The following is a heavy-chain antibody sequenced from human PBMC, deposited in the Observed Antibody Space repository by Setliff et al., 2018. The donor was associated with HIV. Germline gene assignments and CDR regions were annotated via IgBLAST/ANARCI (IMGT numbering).Heavy chain of an antibody. CDR1: GGTFSGYY. D-gene: IGHD4-17*01. CDR3: ARAAYGDYAGDYTGDSN. J-gene: IGHJ4*02. Sequence: SCKASGGTFSGYYWSWVRQPPGKGLEWIGEIDHSGSTNYNPSLKSRVTISVDTSKNQFSLKLSSVTAADTAVYYCARAAYGDYAGDYTGDSNWGQGTLVTVSS. V-gene: IGHV4-34*01. CDR2: IDHSGST.